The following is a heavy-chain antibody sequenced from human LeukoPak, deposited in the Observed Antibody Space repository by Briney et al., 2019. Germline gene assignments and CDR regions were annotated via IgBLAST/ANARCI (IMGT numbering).Heavy chain of an antibody. CDR3: TRMTAGHDY. Sequence: SEALSLTCAVSGVSFNDYYWSWVRETPGKGLEWIGEINHSGYTNDSPSLKSRVTLSIDTSRKQFSLNLRSVTVADTGIYYCTRMTAGHDYWGQGTLVTVSS. J-gene: IGHJ4*02. D-gene: IGHD2-21*02. CDR2: INHSGYT. V-gene: IGHV4-34*01. CDR1: GVSFNDYY.